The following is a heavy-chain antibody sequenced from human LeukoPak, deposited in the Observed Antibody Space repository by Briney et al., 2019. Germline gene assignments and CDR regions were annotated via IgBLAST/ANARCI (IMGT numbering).Heavy chain of an antibody. CDR2: ISSIGTYI. J-gene: IGHJ4*02. V-gene: IGHV3-21*01. Sequence: GGSLRLSCAASGFTFRSYSMNWVRQAPGKGREGVSSISSIGTYILYADSVKGRFTISRDNAKNSLYLQMNSLRAEDTAVYYCARIETVAANPFDYWGQGTLVTVSS. CDR1: GFTFRSYS. D-gene: IGHD6-19*01. CDR3: ARIETVAANPFDY.